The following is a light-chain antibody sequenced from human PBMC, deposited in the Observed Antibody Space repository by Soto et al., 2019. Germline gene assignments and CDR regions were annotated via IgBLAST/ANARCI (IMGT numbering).Light chain of an antibody. V-gene: IGKV3-15*01. CDR2: GAS. CDR3: QQYNNWPLT. Sequence: EIVMTQSPATLSVSPGERATLSCRASQTVSSKFAWYQQKPGQAPRLLIYGASTRAAGIPARFCGSGSGTEFTLTISSLPSEDSAVYFCQQYNNWPLTFGGGTKVEIK. J-gene: IGKJ4*01. CDR1: QTVSSK.